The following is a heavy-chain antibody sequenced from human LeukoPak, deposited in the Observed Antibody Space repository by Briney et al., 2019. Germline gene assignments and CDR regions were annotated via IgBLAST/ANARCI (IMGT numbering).Heavy chain of an antibody. Sequence: GGSLRLSCAASGFTFSSYWMHWVRQAPGKGLVWVSRINTDGSSTAYADSVKGRFTISRDNAENTLYLQMNSLRAEDTAVYHCAKAGATINYGDHWGQGTLVTVSS. CDR3: AKAGATINYGDH. CDR1: GFTFSSYW. CDR2: INTDGSST. V-gene: IGHV3-74*01. J-gene: IGHJ4*02. D-gene: IGHD5-24*01.